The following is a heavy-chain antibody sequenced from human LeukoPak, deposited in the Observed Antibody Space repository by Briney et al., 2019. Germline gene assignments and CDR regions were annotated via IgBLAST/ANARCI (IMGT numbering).Heavy chain of an antibody. Sequence: GECLRLACAVYGFTFTDAAITWVRQAPGKGLEWVSLISSSGNNANYADSVKGRFTISRHNSKNTLSLQMNSLRVEDTAIYYCAKDIQLSTWGLGTMVTVSS. CDR3: AKDIQLST. V-gene: IGHV3-23*01. D-gene: IGHD5-24*01. CDR1: GFTFTDAA. J-gene: IGHJ3*01. CDR2: ISSSGNNA.